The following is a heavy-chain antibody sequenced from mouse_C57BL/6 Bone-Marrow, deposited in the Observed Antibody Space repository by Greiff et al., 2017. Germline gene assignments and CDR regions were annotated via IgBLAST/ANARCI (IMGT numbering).Heavy chain of an antibody. V-gene: IGHV1-80*01. J-gene: IGHJ3*01. Sequence: VQLQQSGAELVKPGASVKISCKASGYAFSSYWWNWVKQRPGRSLEWIGQLYPGDGDTNYNGKFKGKATLTADKSSSTAYMQLSSLTSDDSAVYFCARGAYWGQGTLVTVSA. CDR3: ARGAY. CDR1: GYAFSSYW. CDR2: LYPGDGDT.